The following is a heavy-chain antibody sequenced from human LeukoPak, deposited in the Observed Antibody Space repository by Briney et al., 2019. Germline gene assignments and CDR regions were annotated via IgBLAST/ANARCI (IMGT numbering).Heavy chain of an antibody. D-gene: IGHD2-15*01. V-gene: IGHV1-2*02. CDR2: INPNSGGT. CDR1: EYTFTGYY. J-gene: IGHJ4*02. Sequence: ASVKVSCKTSEYTFTGYYMHWVRQAPGQGLEWMGWINPNSGGTNYAQKFQGRVTMTRDTSISTAYMELSRLRSDDTAVYYCATLDSGGPKDYWGQGTLVTVSS. CDR3: ATLDSGGPKDY.